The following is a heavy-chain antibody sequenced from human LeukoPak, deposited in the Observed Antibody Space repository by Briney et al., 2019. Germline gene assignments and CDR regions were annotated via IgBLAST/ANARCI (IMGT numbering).Heavy chain of an antibody. D-gene: IGHD3-9*01. V-gene: IGHV4-38-2*01. CDR2: IYHSGST. CDR3: ARTTPDILTGYYRYNWFDP. CDR1: GYSISSGYY. J-gene: IGHJ5*02. Sequence: SETLSLTCAVSGYSISSGYYWGWIRQPPGKGLEWIGSIYHSGSTYYNPSLKSRVTISVDTSKNQFPLKLSSVTAADTAVYYCARTTPDILTGYYRYNWFDPWGQGTLVTVSS.